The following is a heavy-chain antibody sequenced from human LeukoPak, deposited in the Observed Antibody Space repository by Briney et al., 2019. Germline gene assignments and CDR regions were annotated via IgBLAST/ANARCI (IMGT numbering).Heavy chain of an antibody. V-gene: IGHV4-59*08. CDR3: ARGRIFGVVTPPYFDY. J-gene: IGHJ4*02. Sequence: SETLSLTCAVYGGSFSSYYWSWIRQPPGKGLEWIGYIYYSGSTNYNPSLKSRVTISVDTSKNQFSLKLSSVTAADTAVYYCARGRIFGVVTPPYFDYWGQGTLVTVSS. CDR1: GGSFSSYY. D-gene: IGHD3-3*01. CDR2: IYYSGST.